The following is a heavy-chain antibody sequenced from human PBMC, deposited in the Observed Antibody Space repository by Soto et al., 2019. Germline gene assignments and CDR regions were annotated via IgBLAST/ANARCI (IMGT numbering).Heavy chain of an antibody. CDR3: ARVGGITIFGVVHNRHYYCYYGMDV. V-gene: IGHV1-18*01. CDR2: ISAYNGNT. CDR1: GYTFTSYG. D-gene: IGHD3-3*01. J-gene: IGHJ6*02. Sequence: QVQLVQSGAEVKKPGASVKVSCKASGYTFTSYGISWVRQAPGQGLEWMGWISAYNGNTNYAQKLQGRVTMTTDTPTSTAYMELRSLRSDDTAVYYCARVGGITIFGVVHNRHYYCYYGMDVWGQGTTVTVSS.